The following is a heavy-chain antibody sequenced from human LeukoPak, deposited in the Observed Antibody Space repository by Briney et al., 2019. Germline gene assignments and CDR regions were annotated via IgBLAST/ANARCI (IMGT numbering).Heavy chain of an antibody. J-gene: IGHJ4*02. V-gene: IGHV3-66*01. CDR1: GFTVSSSF. D-gene: IGHD6-19*01. CDR3: ARASRWLAFDN. CDR2: IYSNDNS. Sequence: GGSLRLSCAASGFTVSSSFMNWVRQAPGKGLEWVSTIYSNDNSNYADSVKGRFTISRDSSRNTLYLQTNSLRAEDTAVYFCARASRWLAFDNWGQGTLVTVSS.